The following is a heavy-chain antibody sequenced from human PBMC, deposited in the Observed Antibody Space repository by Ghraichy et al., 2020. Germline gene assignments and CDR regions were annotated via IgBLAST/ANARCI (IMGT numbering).Heavy chain of an antibody. CDR1: GFTFSSYA. V-gene: IGHV3-23*01. J-gene: IGHJ6*02. Sequence: GGSLRLSCAASGFTFSSYAMSWVRQAPGKGLEWVSAISGSGGSTYYADSVKGRFTISRDNAKNTLYLQMNSLRAEDTAVYYCAKEGSGWSDVQNYYDGMDVWGQGTTVTVSS. CDR3: AKEGSGWSDVQNYYDGMDV. CDR2: ISGSGGST. D-gene: IGHD6-19*01.